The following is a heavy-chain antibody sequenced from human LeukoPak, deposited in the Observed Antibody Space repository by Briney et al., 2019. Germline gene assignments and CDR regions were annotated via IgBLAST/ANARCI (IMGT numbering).Heavy chain of an antibody. CDR1: GGFISSYY. D-gene: IGHD6-13*01. Sequence: PSETLSLTCTVSGGFISSYYWSWIRQPPGKGLESIGYIYTSGSTNYNPSLKSRVTISVDTSKNQFSLKLSSVTAADTAVYYCARSAAAGTFVWSDPWGQGTLVTVSS. J-gene: IGHJ5*02. CDR3: ARSAAAGTFVWSDP. CDR2: IYTSGST. V-gene: IGHV4-4*09.